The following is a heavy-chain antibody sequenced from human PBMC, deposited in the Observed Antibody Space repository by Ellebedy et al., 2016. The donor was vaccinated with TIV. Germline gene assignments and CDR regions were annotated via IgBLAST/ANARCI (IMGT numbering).Heavy chain of an antibody. J-gene: IGHJ4*02. CDR3: VKYGDLDY. Sequence: GESLKISCAASGFTFSSYAMHWVRQAPGKGLEWVAVISYDGSNKYYADSVKGRFTISRDNSKNTLYLQMNSLRAEDTAVYYCVKYGDLDYWGQGTLVTVSS. CDR2: ISYDGSNK. CDR1: GFTFSSYA. V-gene: IGHV3-30*01. D-gene: IGHD4-17*01.